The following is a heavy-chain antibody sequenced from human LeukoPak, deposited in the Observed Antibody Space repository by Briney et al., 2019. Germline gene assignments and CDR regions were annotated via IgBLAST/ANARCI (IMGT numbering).Heavy chain of an antibody. CDR2: ISGSGGST. CDR1: GFTFSNYA. CDR3: AKNSGSYDLHY. J-gene: IGHJ4*02. V-gene: IGHV3-23*01. D-gene: IGHD1-26*01. Sequence: GGSLRLSCAASGFTFSNYAMSWVRHAPGKGLEWVSAISGSGGSTYYADSVKARFTISRDNSKNTLYLQMNSLRAEDTAVYYCAKNSGSYDLHYWGQGTLVTVSS.